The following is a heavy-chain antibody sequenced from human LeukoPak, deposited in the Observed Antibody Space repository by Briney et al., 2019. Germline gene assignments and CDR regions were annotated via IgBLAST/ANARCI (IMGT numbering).Heavy chain of an antibody. CDR1: GGSLSSYY. J-gene: IGHJ4*02. CDR2: IYYSGST. V-gene: IGHV4-59*01. Sequence: SETLSLTCTVSGGSLSSYYWSWIRQPPGKGLEWIGYIYYSGSTNYNPSLKSRVTISVDTSKNQFSLKLSAVTAADTAVYYCAREWEFFDYWGQGTLVTVSS. CDR3: AREWEFFDY. D-gene: IGHD1-26*01.